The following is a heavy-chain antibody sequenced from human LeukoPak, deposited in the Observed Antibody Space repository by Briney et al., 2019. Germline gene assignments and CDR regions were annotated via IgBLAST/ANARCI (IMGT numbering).Heavy chain of an antibody. Sequence: GGSLRLSCAASGFTFSDYWMSWVRQAPGKGLEWVASIKQDGSEDYYVDSVKGRFTISRDNAKESMYLQMNSLRADDTAVYYCARDGGYCSGGSCYWECWGQGTLVIVPT. V-gene: IGHV3-7*01. CDR1: GFTFSDYW. D-gene: IGHD2-15*01. CDR2: IKQDGSED. J-gene: IGHJ4*02. CDR3: ARDGGYCSGGSCYWEC.